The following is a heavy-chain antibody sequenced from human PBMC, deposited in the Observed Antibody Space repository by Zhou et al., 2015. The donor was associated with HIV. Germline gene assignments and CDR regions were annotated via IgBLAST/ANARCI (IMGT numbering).Heavy chain of an antibody. J-gene: IGHJ4*02. CDR1: GGTFNTYE. Sequence: QVQLVQSGAEVKKPGSSVKVSCKASGGTFNTYEISWVRQAPGQGLEWMGGIIPVFGTPNYAPRFRGRVTITADKSTRTAYMELSSLRSEDTAVYYCARDRGLGYCTNGVCYTFEFDYWGQGTLVTVSS. V-gene: IGHV1-69*06. D-gene: IGHD2-8*01. CDR3: ARDRGLGYCTNGVCYTFEFDY. CDR2: IIPVFGTP.